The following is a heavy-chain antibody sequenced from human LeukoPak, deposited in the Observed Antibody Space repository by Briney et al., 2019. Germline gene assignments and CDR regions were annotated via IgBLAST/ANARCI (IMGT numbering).Heavy chain of an antibody. CDR3: AKAYYDSSGYYGSDY. Sequence: GGSLRLSCAASGFTFSSYAMSWVRQAPGKGLEWVSAISGSGGSTYYADSVKGRFTISRDNSKNSLYLQMNSLRTEDTALHYCAKAYYDSSGYYGSDYWGQGTLVTVSS. V-gene: IGHV3-23*01. CDR1: GFTFSSYA. J-gene: IGHJ4*02. CDR2: ISGSGGST. D-gene: IGHD3-22*01.